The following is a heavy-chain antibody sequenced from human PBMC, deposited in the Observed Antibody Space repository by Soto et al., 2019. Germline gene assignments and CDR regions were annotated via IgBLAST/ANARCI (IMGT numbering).Heavy chain of an antibody. V-gene: IGHV3-48*03. Sequence: SLRLSCAASGFTFNSYEMNWVRQAPGKGLEWISYISSSGSITYYADSVKGRFAVSRDDAKNSLYLQMNSLRPEDTAIYYCAREAYSGTYAEFDFWGQGTLVTVSS. CDR2: ISSSGSIT. D-gene: IGHD1-26*01. CDR1: GFTFNSYE. J-gene: IGHJ4*02. CDR3: AREAYSGTYAEFDF.